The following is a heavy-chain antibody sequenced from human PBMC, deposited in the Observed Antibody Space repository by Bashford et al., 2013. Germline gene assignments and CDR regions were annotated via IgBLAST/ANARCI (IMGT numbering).Heavy chain of an antibody. V-gene: IGHV3-30*03. CDR1: GFTLSNYG. J-gene: IGHJ4*02. Sequence: GSLRLSCTASGFTLSNYGMHWVRQAPGKGLEWVAVISDDGSKRYHTDSLKGRFTISRDNSKNTLYLQMNSLRAEDTAVYYCARDLRHNWYLDYVGQGTLVHRLL. CDR3: ARDLRHNWYLDY. D-gene: IGHD1-20*01. CDR2: ISDDGSKR.